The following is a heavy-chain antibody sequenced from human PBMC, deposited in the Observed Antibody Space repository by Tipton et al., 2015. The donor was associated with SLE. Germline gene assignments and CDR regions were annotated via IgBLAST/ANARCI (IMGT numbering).Heavy chain of an antibody. J-gene: IGHJ4*02. V-gene: IGHV4-39*07. CDR3: AKTTVYSNDWPYFDH. Sequence: GLVKPSETLSLICTVSGDSISANSYHWGWVRQPPGKGLEWIGNVYYSGSTYYNASLRSRVTISLDRSTNHFSLTLNSVTAADTALYYCAKTTVYSNDWPYFDHWGQGTLVTVSS. CDR2: VYYSGST. D-gene: IGHD6-19*01. CDR1: GDSISANSYH.